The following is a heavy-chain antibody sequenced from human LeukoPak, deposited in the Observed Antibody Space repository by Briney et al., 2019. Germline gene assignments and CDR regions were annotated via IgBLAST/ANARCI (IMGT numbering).Heavy chain of an antibody. Sequence: GGSLRLSCAASGFTFSSYWMSWVRQAPGKGLEGVANIKEEGSEKNYVDSVKGRFTISRDNAKNSLYLLMNSLRAEDTAVYYCARDGPEGDVWGQGTTVTVSS. J-gene: IGHJ6*02. CDR3: ARDGPEGDV. CDR1: GFTFSSYW. V-gene: IGHV3-7*01. CDR2: IKEEGSEK.